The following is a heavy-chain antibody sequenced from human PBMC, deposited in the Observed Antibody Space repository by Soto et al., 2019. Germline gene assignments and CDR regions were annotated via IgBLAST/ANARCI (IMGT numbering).Heavy chain of an antibody. Sequence: EVQLLESGGGLVQPGGSLRLSCAASGFTFSNNAMRWVRQAPGKGLEWVSTISGDGGSTYYADSVKGRFTISRDNSKDTLYLQMNSLRAEDTAIYYGAKDQSGCNAHWGQGTLVTVSS. CDR3: AKDQSGCNAH. J-gene: IGHJ4*02. CDR1: GFTFSNNA. V-gene: IGHV3-23*01. D-gene: IGHD5-12*01. CDR2: ISGDGGST.